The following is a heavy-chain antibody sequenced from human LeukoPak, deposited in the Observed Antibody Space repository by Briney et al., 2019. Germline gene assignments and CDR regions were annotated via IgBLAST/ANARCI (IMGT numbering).Heavy chain of an antibody. J-gene: IGHJ4*02. CDR1: GFTFSSYA. Sequence: GGSLTLSCAASGFTFSSYAVHWVRQAPGKGLEWVAVVSFNGNNKYYADSVKGRFTISRDNSKNTLYLQMNSLRAEDTAVYYCARDYYGSGNYYTRFDYWGQGTLVTVSS. V-gene: IGHV3-30*01. CDR3: ARDYYGSGNYYTRFDY. CDR2: VSFNGNNK. D-gene: IGHD3-10*01.